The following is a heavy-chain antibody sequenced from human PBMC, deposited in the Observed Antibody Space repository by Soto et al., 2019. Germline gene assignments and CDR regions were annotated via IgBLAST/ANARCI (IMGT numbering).Heavy chain of an antibody. CDR2: INPGDGTT. CDR1: GYTFTSYF. J-gene: IGHJ6*02. CDR3: AAIPYDFWSGYPLYGMDV. V-gene: IGHV1-46*01. D-gene: IGHD3-3*01. Sequence: ASVKVSCKASGYTFTSYFMQWVRQAPGQGLEWMGIINPGDGTTSYAQKFQGRVTMTRDTSTSTVYMDLSNLRSEDTAVYYFAAIPYDFWSGYPLYGMDVWGQGTTVTVSS.